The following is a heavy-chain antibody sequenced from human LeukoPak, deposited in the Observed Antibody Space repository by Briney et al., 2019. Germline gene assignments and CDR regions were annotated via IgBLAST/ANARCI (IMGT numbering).Heavy chain of an antibody. Sequence: GESLKISCKGSGYSFTSYWIGWVRQMPGKGLEWMGRVNPKTGDTTYAQKFQDRVTMTRDTSISTAYLDLSALRSDDTAVYYCARYKYHFDCWGQGSLVAVSS. CDR2: VNPKTGDT. J-gene: IGHJ4*02. D-gene: IGHD2-2*01. CDR1: GYSFTSYW. CDR3: ARYKYHFDC. V-gene: IGHV1-2*06.